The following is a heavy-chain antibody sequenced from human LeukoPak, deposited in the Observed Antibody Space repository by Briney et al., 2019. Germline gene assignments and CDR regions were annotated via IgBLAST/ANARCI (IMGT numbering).Heavy chain of an antibody. CDR1: GGTFSSYI. CDR2: VIPILGMT. Sequence: ASVKVSCKASGGTFSSYIFSWVRQAPGQGLEWMGRVIPILGMTNYPQKFQGRVTITADKSTSTTYMQLTSLTSKDTAVYYCAASDPASSDFDYWGQGTLVTVSS. CDR3: AASDPASSDFDY. J-gene: IGHJ4*02. D-gene: IGHD3-10*01. V-gene: IGHV1-69*02.